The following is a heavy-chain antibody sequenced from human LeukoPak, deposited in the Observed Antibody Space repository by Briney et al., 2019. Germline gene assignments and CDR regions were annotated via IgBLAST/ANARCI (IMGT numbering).Heavy chain of an antibody. Sequence: ASVKVSCKASGGTFSSYAISWVRQAPGQGVEWMGGIIPIFGTANYAQKFQGTVTITPDQSTSPSYMELSSLTSEDTAVYYCARGPARSEQLVPGYYYYYYMDVWGKGTTVTVSS. CDR1: GGTFSSYA. CDR3: ARGPARSEQLVPGYYYYYYMDV. J-gene: IGHJ6*03. D-gene: IGHD6-6*01. CDR2: IIPIFGTA. V-gene: IGHV1-69*13.